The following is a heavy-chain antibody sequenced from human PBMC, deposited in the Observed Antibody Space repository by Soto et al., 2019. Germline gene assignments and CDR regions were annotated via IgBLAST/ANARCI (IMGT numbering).Heavy chain of an antibody. CDR3: AKEKSRIFDY. D-gene: IGHD3-10*01. J-gene: IGHJ4*02. V-gene: IGHV3-43*01. CDR1: GFTFDDYT. Sequence: GGSLRLSCAASGFTFDDYTMHWVRQAPGKGLEWVSLITWDGGSTFYSDSVKGRFTISRDNIKNSLILQMSSLRTDDTALYFCAKEKSRIFDYWSQGTLVTVS. CDR2: ITWDGGST.